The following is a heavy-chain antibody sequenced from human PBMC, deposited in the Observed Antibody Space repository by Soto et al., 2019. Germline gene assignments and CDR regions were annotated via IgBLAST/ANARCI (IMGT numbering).Heavy chain of an antibody. V-gene: IGHV3-74*01. D-gene: IGHD3-10*01. Sequence: LRLSCAASGFIFKMYWMHWVRQSPGKGLVWISRIYNDGTYSDYADSVRGRFTISRDNVNDTLCLQMNNLRAEDSGLYYCTRGPRPISTGTGAYWGQGTQVTVSS. CDR2: IYNDGTYS. CDR3: TRGPRPISTGTGAY. CDR1: GFIFKMYW. J-gene: IGHJ4*02.